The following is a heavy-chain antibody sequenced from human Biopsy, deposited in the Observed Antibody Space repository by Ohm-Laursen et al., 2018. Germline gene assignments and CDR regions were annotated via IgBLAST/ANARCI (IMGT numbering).Heavy chain of an antibody. J-gene: IGHJ6*02. CDR2: IYYSGST. V-gene: IGHV4-59*01. CDR3: ARATNSTGWPYYYFYGMDV. D-gene: IGHD2/OR15-2a*01. Sequence: GTLSLTCTVFGGSISSDYWSWIRQTPGKGPEWIGYIYYSGSTNYNPSLKSRVTISVDTSKNQFSLRLNSVTAADTAVYYCARATNSTGWPYYYFYGMDVWGQGTTVTVSS. CDR1: GGSISSDY.